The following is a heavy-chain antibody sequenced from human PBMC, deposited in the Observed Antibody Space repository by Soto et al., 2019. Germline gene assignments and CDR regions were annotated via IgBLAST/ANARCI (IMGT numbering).Heavy chain of an antibody. D-gene: IGHD1-7*01. Sequence: QLQLQESGPGLVKPSETLSLTCTVSGGSIRSDSYYWGWIRQPPGKGLEWIGSIHDSGSAYYNASPKSRLTMSKGTSKTHLSLKLTSVNAADTAVYYCARHGNWNYGHYIDVWGKGTTVTVSS. CDR3: ARHGNWNYGHYIDV. CDR1: GGSIRSDSYY. V-gene: IGHV4-39*01. CDR2: IHDSGSA. J-gene: IGHJ6*03.